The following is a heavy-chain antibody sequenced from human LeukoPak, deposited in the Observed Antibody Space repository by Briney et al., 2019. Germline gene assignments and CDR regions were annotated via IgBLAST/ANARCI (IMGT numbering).Heavy chain of an antibody. CDR2: ISSSSTI. V-gene: IGHV3-48*01. Sequence: GGSLRLSCAASGFTFSSYSMNWVRQAPGKGLEWVSYISSSSTIYYADSVKGRFTISRDNAKNSLYLQMNSLRAEDTAVYYCARDIDNGDYVVYWGQGTLVTVSS. D-gene: IGHD4-17*01. CDR3: ARDIDNGDYVVY. CDR1: GFTFSSYS. J-gene: IGHJ4*02.